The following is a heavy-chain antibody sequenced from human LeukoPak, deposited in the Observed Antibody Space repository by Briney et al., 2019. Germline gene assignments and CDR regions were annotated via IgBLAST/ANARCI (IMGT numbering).Heavy chain of an antibody. CDR2: IYYSGST. D-gene: IGHD3-10*01. Sequence: SETLPLTCTVSGGSISSYYWSWIRQPPGKGLEWIGYIYYSGSTNYNPSLKSRVTISVDTSKNQFSLKLSSVTAADTAVYYCARRAYGSGSFFDYWGQGTLVTVSS. J-gene: IGHJ4*02. CDR1: GGSISSYY. V-gene: IGHV4-59*08. CDR3: ARRAYGSGSFFDY.